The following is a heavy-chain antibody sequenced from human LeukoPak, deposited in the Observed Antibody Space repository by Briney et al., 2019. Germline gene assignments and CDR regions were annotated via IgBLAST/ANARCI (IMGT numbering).Heavy chain of an antibody. Sequence: GGSLRLSCAASGFTFSSYAMHWVRQAPGKGLEWVAVISYDGSNKYYADSVKGRFTISRDNSKNTLYLQMNSLRAEDTAVYYCAREACGGDCYSTFDYWGQGTLVTVSS. CDR1: GFTFSSYA. V-gene: IGHV3-30-3*01. CDR3: AREACGGDCYSTFDY. D-gene: IGHD2-21*01. CDR2: ISYDGSNK. J-gene: IGHJ4*02.